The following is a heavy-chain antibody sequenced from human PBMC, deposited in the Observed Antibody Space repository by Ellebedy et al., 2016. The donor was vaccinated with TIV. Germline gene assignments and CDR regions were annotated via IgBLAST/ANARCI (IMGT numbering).Heavy chain of an antibody. V-gene: IGHV3-74*01. CDR3: ASTRV. J-gene: IGHJ6*02. Sequence: GESLKISXVGSGFTFSSYRMHWVRQSPGKGLVWVSRINSDGSNTSYADSVKGRFTISRDNAKNTLYLQMNSLRAEDTAVYYCASTRVWGQGTTVTVSS. CDR2: INSDGSNT. D-gene: IGHD3-3*01. CDR1: GFTFSSYR.